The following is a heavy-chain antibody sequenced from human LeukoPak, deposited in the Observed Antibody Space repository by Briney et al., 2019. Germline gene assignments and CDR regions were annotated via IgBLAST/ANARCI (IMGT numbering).Heavy chain of an antibody. J-gene: IGHJ4*02. CDR1: GFTFSSYG. V-gene: IGHV3-30*19. CDR2: IWYDGSNK. D-gene: IGHD3-22*01. CDR3: ARGGLFAPLYYYDSSGYYYDY. Sequence: GGSLRLSCAASGFTFSSYGMHWVRQAPGKGLEWVAVIWYDGSNKYYADSAKGRFTISRDNSKNTLYLQMNSLRAEDTAVYYCARGGLFAPLYYYDSSGYYYDYWGQGTLVTVSS.